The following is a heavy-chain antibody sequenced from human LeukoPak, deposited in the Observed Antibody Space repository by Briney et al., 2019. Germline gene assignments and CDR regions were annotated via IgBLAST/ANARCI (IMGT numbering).Heavy chain of an antibody. CDR2: IKSKNDGGTT. CDR3: TTLSSLRGYSYGTEKPYFDY. J-gene: IGHJ4*02. Sequence: GGSLRLSCAASGFTFTSAWMSWVRQAPGKGLEWVGRIKSKNDGGTTDYAAPVKGRFTISRDDSKNTLYLQMTSLKTEDTAVYYCTTLSSLRGYSYGTEKPYFDYWGQGTLVTVSS. CDR1: GFTFTSAW. V-gene: IGHV3-15*01. D-gene: IGHD5-18*01.